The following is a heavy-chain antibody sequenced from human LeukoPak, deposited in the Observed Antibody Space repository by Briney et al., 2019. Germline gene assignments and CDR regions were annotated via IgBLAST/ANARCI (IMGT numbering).Heavy chain of an antibody. D-gene: IGHD5-12*01. Sequence: PGGSLRLSCAASGFTFSIFAMHWVRQAPGKQLEYVSAITSNGGSTYYADSVKGRFTISRDNSNNMLYLQMNSLRAEDTAVYYCAKRATMSGATYYFDYWGQGTLVTVSS. J-gene: IGHJ4*02. CDR3: AKRATMSGATYYFDY. V-gene: IGHV3-64*04. CDR1: GFTFSIFA. CDR2: ITSNGGST.